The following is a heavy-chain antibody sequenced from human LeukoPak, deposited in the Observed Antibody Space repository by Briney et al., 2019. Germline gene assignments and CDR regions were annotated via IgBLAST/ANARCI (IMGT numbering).Heavy chain of an antibody. V-gene: IGHV3-30*04. J-gene: IGHJ4*02. CDR2: ISYDGSNK. Sequence: GGSLRLSCAASGFTFSSCAMHWVRQAPGKGLEWVAVISYDGSNKYYADSVKGRFTISRDNSKNTLYLQMNSLRAEDTAVYYCASLYYYDSSGSDIWGQGTLVTVSS. D-gene: IGHD3-22*01. CDR1: GFTFSSCA. CDR3: ASLYYYDSSGSDI.